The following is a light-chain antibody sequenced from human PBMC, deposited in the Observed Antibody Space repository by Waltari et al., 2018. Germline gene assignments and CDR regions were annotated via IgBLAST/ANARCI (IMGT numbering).Light chain of an antibody. Sequence: QSVLTQPPSASGTPGQWVTISCSGSSSNIGTNTVNWYQQLPGTAPKLLIYSNNQRPSGVPDRCSGSKSGTSASLAISGLQSEDEADYYYAAWDDSLNGPVFGGGTKLTVL. CDR1: SSNIGTNT. J-gene: IGLJ3*02. V-gene: IGLV1-44*01. CDR3: AAWDDSLNGPV. CDR2: SNN.